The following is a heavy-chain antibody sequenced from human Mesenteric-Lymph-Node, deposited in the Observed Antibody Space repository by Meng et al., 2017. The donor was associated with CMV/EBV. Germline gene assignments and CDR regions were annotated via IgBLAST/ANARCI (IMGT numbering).Heavy chain of an antibody. CDR1: GGSFSGYY. Sequence: QVQRRQWGEGLLKLSETLSLTCAVYGGSFSGYYWSWIRQPPGKGLEWIGEINHSGSTNYNPSLKSRVTISVDTSKNQFSLKLSSVTAADTAVYYCARHQRWLKSEGGFNYWGQGTLVTVSS. CDR3: ARHQRWLKSEGGFNY. D-gene: IGHD4-23*01. J-gene: IGHJ4*02. V-gene: IGHV4-34*01. CDR2: INHSGST.